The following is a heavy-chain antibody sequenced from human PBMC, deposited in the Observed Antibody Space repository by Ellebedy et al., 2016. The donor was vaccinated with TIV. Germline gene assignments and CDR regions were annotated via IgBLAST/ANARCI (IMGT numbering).Heavy chain of an antibody. CDR1: GASLNGYS. D-gene: IGHD6-6*01. V-gene: IGHV4-34*01. J-gene: IGHJ4*02. CDR2: INHSGNT. Sequence: MPSETLSLTCGVYGASLNGYSWNWIRQSPGKGLEWIGEINHSGNTNYNPSLKSRVTISVDTSRNQFSLKVTSVTAADTAMYYCARKPGVWRSIADRGFDYWGQGTLVTVSS. CDR3: ARKPGVWRSIADRGFDY.